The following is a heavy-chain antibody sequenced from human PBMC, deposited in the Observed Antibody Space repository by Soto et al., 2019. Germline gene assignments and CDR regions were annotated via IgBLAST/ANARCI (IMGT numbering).Heavy chain of an antibody. J-gene: IGHJ5*02. CDR2: ISAYNGNT. D-gene: IGHD2-2*01. CDR1: GYTFTSYG. Sequence: ASVKVCCKASGYTFTSYGISWVRQAPGQGLEWMGWISAYNGNTNYAQKLQGRVTMTTDTSTSTAYMELRSLRSDDTAVYYCARVLGYCSSTSCYGDWFDPWGQGTLVTVSS. CDR3: ARVLGYCSSTSCYGDWFDP. V-gene: IGHV1-18*01.